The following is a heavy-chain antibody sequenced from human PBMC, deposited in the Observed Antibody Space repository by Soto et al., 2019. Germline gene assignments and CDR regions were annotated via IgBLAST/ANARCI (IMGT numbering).Heavy chain of an antibody. CDR3: ARGGDGYNNGAFDY. J-gene: IGHJ4*02. CDR2: IIPIFGTA. V-gene: IGHV1-69*01. Sequence: SVKVSCRASAGSFISYAVIWVRQAPGQGLEWMGGIIPIFGTANYAQKFQGRGTITAGESTSTAYMELSSLRSEDTAVYYCARGGDGYNNGAFDYWGQGTLVTVSS. D-gene: IGHD4-4*01. CDR1: AGSFISYA.